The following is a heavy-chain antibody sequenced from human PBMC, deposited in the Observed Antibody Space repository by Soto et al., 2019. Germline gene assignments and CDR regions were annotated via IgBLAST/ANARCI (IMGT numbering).Heavy chain of an antibody. V-gene: IGHV1-69*13. CDR3: ARTVERFDIVVVPAAIRWFDP. D-gene: IGHD2-2*01. Sequence: SVKVSCKASGGTFSSYAISWVRQAPGQGLEWMGGIIPIFGTANYAQKFQGRVTITADESTSTAYMELSSLRSEDTAVYYCARTVERFDIVVVPAAIRWFDPWGQGTLVTVSS. CDR2: IIPIFGTA. J-gene: IGHJ5*02. CDR1: GGTFSSYA.